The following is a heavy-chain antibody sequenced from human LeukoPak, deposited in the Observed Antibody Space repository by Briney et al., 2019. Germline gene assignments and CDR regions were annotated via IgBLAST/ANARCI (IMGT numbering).Heavy chain of an antibody. J-gene: IGHJ6*03. Sequence: GGSLRLSCAASGFTFSSYSMNWVRQAPGKGLEWVSSISRSSSYIYYADSVKGRFTISRDNAKNSLYLQTNSLRAEDTAVYYCAREGSGYYMDVWGKGTTVTVSS. CDR2: ISRSSSYI. CDR3: AREGSGYYMDV. CDR1: GFTFSSYS. V-gene: IGHV3-21*01. D-gene: IGHD3-10*01.